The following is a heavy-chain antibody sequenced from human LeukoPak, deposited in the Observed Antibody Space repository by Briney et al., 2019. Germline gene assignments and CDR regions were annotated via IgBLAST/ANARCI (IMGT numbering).Heavy chain of an antibody. CDR1: GFTFSSYD. V-gene: IGHV3-13*01. CDR2: IGSLGDT. J-gene: IGHJ4*02. D-gene: IGHD3-22*01. Sequence: GGSLRLSCAASGFTFSSYDMHWVRQPTGKGLEWVSAIGSLGDTYYSGSVKGRFTISRENAKNSLYLQINSLRAGDTAIYYCARASSGLDYWGQGSLVTVSS. CDR3: ARASSGLDY.